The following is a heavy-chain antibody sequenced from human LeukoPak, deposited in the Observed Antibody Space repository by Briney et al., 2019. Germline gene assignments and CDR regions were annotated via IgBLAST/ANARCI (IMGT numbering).Heavy chain of an antibody. D-gene: IGHD3-22*01. CDR1: GYTFTGYY. CDR3: ARDLLYYYDSSGYGAPIWDY. V-gene: IGHV1-2*02. CDR2: INPNSGGT. J-gene: IGHJ4*02. Sequence: ASVTVSCKASGYTFTGYYMHWVRQAPGQGLEWMGWINPNSGGTNYAQKFQGRVTMTRDTSISTAYMELSRLRSDDTAVYYCARDLLYYYDSSGYGAPIWDYWGQGTLVTVSS.